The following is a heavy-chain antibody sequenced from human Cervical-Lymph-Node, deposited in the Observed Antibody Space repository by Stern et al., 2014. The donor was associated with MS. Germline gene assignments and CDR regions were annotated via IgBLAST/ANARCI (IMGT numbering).Heavy chain of an antibody. V-gene: IGHV1-8*01. J-gene: IGHJ5*02. CDR2: LNPNSGNT. Sequence: QVQLVQSGAEAKKPGASVKVSCKASGYTFTNYDINWVRQATGQGLEWMGWLNPNSGNTGYSQKFQGRLTMTRNTSIDTAYMELSSLRSEDTAFYYCARGRTSRNWFDPWGQGTLVTVSS. D-gene: IGHD1-1*01. CDR3: ARGRTSRNWFDP. CDR1: GYTFTNYD.